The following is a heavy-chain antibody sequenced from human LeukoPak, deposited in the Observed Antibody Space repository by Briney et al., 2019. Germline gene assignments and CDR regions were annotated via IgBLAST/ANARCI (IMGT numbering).Heavy chain of an antibody. Sequence: GGSLRLSCAASGFTVSSNYMSWVRQAPGKGLEWVSAISGSGGSTYYADSVKGRFTISRDNSKNTLYLQMNSLRAEDTAVYYCAKGEYYDFWSGYLYYFDYWGQGTLVTVSS. CDR1: GFTVSSNY. V-gene: IGHV3-23*01. CDR3: AKGEYYDFWSGYLYYFDY. CDR2: ISGSGGST. D-gene: IGHD3-3*01. J-gene: IGHJ4*02.